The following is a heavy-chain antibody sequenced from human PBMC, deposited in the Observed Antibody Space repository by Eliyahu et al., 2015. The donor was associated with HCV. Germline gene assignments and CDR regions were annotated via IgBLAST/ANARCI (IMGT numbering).Heavy chain of an antibody. V-gene: IGHV3-53*04. CDR3: ARGHDSSGYNYWYFDL. D-gene: IGHD3-22*01. J-gene: IGHJ2*01. CDR2: IYSGTT. Sequence: LSCAASGFTVTDNYMSWVRQAPGKGLEWVSLIYSGTTYYADSVKGRFTISRHNSKNTLYLQMNSLRPEDTAVYYCARGHDSSGYNYWYFDLWGRGTLVTVSS. CDR1: GFTVTDNY.